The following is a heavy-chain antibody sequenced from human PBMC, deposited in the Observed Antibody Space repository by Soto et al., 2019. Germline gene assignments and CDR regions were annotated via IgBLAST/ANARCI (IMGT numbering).Heavy chain of an antibody. J-gene: IGHJ5*02. CDR1: GYTFTGYY. V-gene: IGHV1-2*04. CDR2: INPNSGGT. CDR3: ARRDEGYCSGGSCYHNWFDP. Sequence: GASVKVSCKASGYTFTGYYMHWVRQAPGQGLEWMGWINPNSGGTNYAQKFQGWVTMTRDTSISTAYMELSRLRSDDTAVYYCARRDEGYCSGGSCYHNWFDPWGQGTLVTVSS. D-gene: IGHD2-15*01.